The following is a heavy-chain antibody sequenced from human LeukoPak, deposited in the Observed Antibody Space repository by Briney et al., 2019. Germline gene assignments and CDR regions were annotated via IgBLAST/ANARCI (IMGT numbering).Heavy chain of an antibody. V-gene: IGHV1-3*01. CDR3: ARGKGRITIFGVAPSNY. J-gene: IGHJ4*02. CDR1: GYTFTSYA. CDR2: INAGNGNT. Sequence: GASVKVSCKASGYTFTSYAMHWVRQAPGQRLEWMGWINAGNGNTKYSQKFQGRVTITRDTSARTAYMELSSLRSEDTAVYYCARGKGRITIFGVAPSNYWGQGTLVTVSS. D-gene: IGHD3-3*01.